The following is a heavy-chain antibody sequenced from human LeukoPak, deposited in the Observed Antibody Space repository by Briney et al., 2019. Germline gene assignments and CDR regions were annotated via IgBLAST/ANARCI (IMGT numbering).Heavy chain of an antibody. D-gene: IGHD1-1*01. CDR3: GRGGGGGTTGTMTYDI. Sequence: ASVKVSCKASGYTFTSYDINWVRQATGQGLEWMGWMNPNSGNTGYAQKFQGRVTMTRNTSINTAYMELSSLRSEDTAVYYCGRGGGGGTTGTMTYDIWGQGTMVTVSS. CDR2: MNPNSGNT. V-gene: IGHV1-8*01. CDR1: GYTFTSYD. J-gene: IGHJ3*02.